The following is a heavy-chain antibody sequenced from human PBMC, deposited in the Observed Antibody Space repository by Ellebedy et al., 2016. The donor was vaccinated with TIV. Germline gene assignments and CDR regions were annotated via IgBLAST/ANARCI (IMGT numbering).Heavy chain of an antibody. CDR1: GYTFTAFD. J-gene: IGHJ4*02. CDR2: VNPNSGNT. CDR3: ARGTRTFDS. V-gene: IGHV1-8*01. Sequence: ASVKVSXKASGYTFTAFDINWVRQATGQGLEWMGWVNPNSGNTGYAQRFQGRVTMTRDISIGTAYMEMSGLRSEDTAVYFCARGTRTFDSWGQGALVTVSS.